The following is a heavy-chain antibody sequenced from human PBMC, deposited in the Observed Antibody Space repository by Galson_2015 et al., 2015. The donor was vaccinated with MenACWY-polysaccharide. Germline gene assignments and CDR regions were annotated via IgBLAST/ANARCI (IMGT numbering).Heavy chain of an antibody. CDR1: ALTFSSYW. V-gene: IGHV3-7*01. CDR3: ARQRGYSYGYNDY. Sequence: SLRLSCAASALTFSSYWMSWVRQAPGKGLEWVANINLDGRDKYYVDSVRGRFTISRDNARNSLYLRMNSLRVEDTAVYYCARQRGYSYGYNDYWGQGTLVTASS. J-gene: IGHJ4*02. CDR2: INLDGRDK. D-gene: IGHD5-18*01.